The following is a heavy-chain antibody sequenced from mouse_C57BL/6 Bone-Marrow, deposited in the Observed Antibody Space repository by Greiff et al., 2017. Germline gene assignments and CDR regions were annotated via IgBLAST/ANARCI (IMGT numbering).Heavy chain of an antibody. CDR1: GFTFSSYG. V-gene: IGHV5-6*02. CDR2: ISSGGSYT. CDR3: ARHNSRGFAY. Sequence: DVTLVESGGDLVKPGGSLKLSCAASGFTFSSYGMSWVRQTPDKRLEWVATISSGGSYTYYPDSVKGRFTISRDNAKNTLYLQMSRLKSEDAAMYYCARHNSRGFAYLGQGTLVTVSA. D-gene: IGHD1-3*01. J-gene: IGHJ3*01.